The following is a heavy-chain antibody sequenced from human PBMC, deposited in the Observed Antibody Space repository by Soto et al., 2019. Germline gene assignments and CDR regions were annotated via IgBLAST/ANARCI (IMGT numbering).Heavy chain of an antibody. Sequence: SETLSLTCTVSGASLSNYYWSWIRQPAGKGLEWIGRIYSSGSTNYNPSLKSRVTMSVDTSKNQFSLNLSSVTAADTAVYYCARGSFGDYARGMDVWGQGTTVTVSS. D-gene: IGHD4-17*01. CDR1: GASLSNYY. J-gene: IGHJ6*02. V-gene: IGHV4-4*07. CDR3: ARGSFGDYARGMDV. CDR2: IYSSGST.